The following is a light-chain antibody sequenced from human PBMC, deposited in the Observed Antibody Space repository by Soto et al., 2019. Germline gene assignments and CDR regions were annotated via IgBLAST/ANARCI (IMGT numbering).Light chain of an antibody. Sequence: QSVLTQPPSASGTPGQTVTISCSGSSFNIGFNYVYWYQQLPGMAPKLLIHSNDERPSGVPDRFSGSKSGTSASLAISGLRSEDEADYYCAVWDDSLSGGVFGTGTKVTVL. J-gene: IGLJ1*01. V-gene: IGLV1-47*02. CDR3: AVWDDSLSGGV. CDR1: SFNIGFNY. CDR2: SND.